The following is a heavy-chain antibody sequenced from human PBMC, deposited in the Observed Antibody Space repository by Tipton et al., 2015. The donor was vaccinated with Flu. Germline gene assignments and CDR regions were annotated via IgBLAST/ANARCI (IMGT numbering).Heavy chain of an antibody. V-gene: IGHV4-38-2*01. J-gene: IGHJ5*02. CDR2: IYRSGNT. CDR3: ARQDYGNYVSAPKNWFDP. D-gene: IGHD4-11*01. Sequence: TLSLTCSVSGDSIGSDYYWGWIRQPPGQGLEWIGNIYRSGNTYYNPSLRGRITISLDRSKNQFSLKLRSVTAADTAIYYCARQDYGNYVSAPKNWFDPWGQGTLVTVSS. CDR1: GDSIGSDYY.